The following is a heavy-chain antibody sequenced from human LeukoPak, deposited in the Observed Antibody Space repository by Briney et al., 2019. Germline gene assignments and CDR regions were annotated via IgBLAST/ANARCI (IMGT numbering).Heavy chain of an antibody. D-gene: IGHD2-2*01. V-gene: IGHV3-33*01. J-gene: IGHJ4*02. CDR1: GFTFSNYG. CDR3: ARDYCTSTSCFDY. CDR2: IWYDGSKK. Sequence: GGSLRLSCAASGFTFSNYGFHWVRQAPGKGLEWVAVIWYDGSKKYYADSVKGRFTISRDNSKNTLYLQRSSLRAEDTAVYYCARDYCTSTSCFDYWGQGTLVTVSS.